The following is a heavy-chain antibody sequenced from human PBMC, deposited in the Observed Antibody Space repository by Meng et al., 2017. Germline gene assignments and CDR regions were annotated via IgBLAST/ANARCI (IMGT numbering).Heavy chain of an antibody. J-gene: IGHJ4*02. CDR1: GYSFPDYW. Sequence: VQVEAGVKQAGASVKVSCKASGYSFPDYWLHWVRRAPGQGLEWMGRINPKSGDTHYAQRFQGRVTMTGDTSISTAYMELSGLRSDDTAMYYCARDEDISAAGKLFGDYWGQGTLVTVSS. D-gene: IGHD6-13*01. CDR2: INPKSGDT. V-gene: IGHV1-2*06. CDR3: ARDEDISAAGKLFGDY.